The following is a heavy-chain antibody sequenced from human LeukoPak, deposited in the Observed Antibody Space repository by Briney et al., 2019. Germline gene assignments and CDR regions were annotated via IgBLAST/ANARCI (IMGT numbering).Heavy chain of an antibody. CDR1: GFTFSSYW. CDR2: LDRHGGST. D-gene: IGHD4-17*01. CDR3: ARRQVTTSDYLDY. Sequence: GGSLRLSCAASGFTFSSYWMHWVRQAPGKGLEWVSRLDRHGGSTSYADSVKGRFTISRDNAKNTLYLQLNILRVDDTAVDYCARRQVTTSDYLDYWGQGTLVTVSS. J-gene: IGHJ4*02. V-gene: IGHV3-74*01.